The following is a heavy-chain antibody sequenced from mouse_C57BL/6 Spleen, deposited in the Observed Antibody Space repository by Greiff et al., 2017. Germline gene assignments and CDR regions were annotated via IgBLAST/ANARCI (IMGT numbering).Heavy chain of an antibody. CDR2: IDPSGSDT. Sequence: VQLQQSGAELARPGSSVKLSCKASGYTFTSYWMHWVKQRPIQGLEWIGNIDPSGSDTHYNQQFKDKATLTADKSSSTAYMQLSSLTSEDSAVYYCAISESSGCRTPFAYWGQGTMVTVSA. J-gene: IGHJ3*01. CDR3: AISESSGCRTPFAY. D-gene: IGHD3-2*02. V-gene: IGHV1-52*01. CDR1: GYTFTSYW.